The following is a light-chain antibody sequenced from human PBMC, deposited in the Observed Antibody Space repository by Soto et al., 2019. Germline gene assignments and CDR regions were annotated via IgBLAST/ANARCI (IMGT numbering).Light chain of an antibody. J-gene: IGLJ1*01. CDR3: SSYSISTAYL. CDR2: EVS. V-gene: IGLV2-14*01. Sequence: QSVLTQPASVSGSPGQSITISYPGTNSDVGGYDYVSWYQLHPGKAPKLMVYEVSIRPSGVSYRFSGSKSGNTASLTISGLQTEDEADYFCSSYSISTAYLFGTGTKVT. CDR1: NSDVGGYDY.